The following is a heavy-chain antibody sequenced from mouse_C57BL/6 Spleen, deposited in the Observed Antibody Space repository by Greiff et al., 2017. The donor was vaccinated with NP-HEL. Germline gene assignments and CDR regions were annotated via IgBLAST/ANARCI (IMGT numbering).Heavy chain of an antibody. Sequence: EVKLVESGGGLVKPGGSLKLSCAASGFTFSSYAMSWVRQTPEKRLEWVATISVGGSYTYYPDNVKGRFTISRDNAKNNLYLQMSHLKSEDTAMYYCARDQEAMDYWGQGTSVTVSS. CDR1: GFTFSSYA. V-gene: IGHV5-4*01. CDR3: ARDQEAMDY. CDR2: ISVGGSYT. J-gene: IGHJ4*01.